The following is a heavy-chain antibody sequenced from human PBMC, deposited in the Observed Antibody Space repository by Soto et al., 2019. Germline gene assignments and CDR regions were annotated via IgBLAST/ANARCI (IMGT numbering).Heavy chain of an antibody. CDR3: ARDSYIVVVPAAIDIADAFDI. CDR2: ISAYNGNT. J-gene: IGHJ3*02. CDR1: GYTFTSYG. D-gene: IGHD2-2*02. V-gene: IGHV1-18*01. Sequence: ASVKVSCKASGYTFTSYGISWLRRAPGQGLEWMGWISAYNGNTNYAQKLQGRVTMTTDTSTSTDYMELRSLRSDDTAVYYCARDSYIVVVPAAIDIADAFDIWGQGTMVTV.